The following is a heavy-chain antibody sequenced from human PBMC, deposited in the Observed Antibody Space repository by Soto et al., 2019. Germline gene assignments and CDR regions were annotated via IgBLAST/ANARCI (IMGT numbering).Heavy chain of an antibody. Sequence: QVQLVESGGGVVQPGRSLRLSCAASGFIFSSYAMHWVRQAPGKGLEWVAFISDDGSSKYYADSVKGRFTISRDNSKNTLYLQMNSLMAEDTAVYYCTGADLTVTLSVFDPWGQGTLVTVSS. V-gene: IGHV3-30-3*01. CDR1: GFIFSSYA. CDR3: TGADLTVTLSVFDP. D-gene: IGHD4-17*01. CDR2: ISDDGSSK. J-gene: IGHJ5*02.